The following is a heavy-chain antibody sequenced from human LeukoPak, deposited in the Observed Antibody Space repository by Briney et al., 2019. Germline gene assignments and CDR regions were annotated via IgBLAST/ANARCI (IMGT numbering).Heavy chain of an antibody. CDR2: ISSKSEHI. Sequence: PGGSPRLSCAASGFTFNVFSMNWIRQAPGKGLEWVSSISSKSEHILYSDSVKDRFTISRDNAKNSLYLQVNSLRVEDTAVYYCTRFESDFAYYYGMDVWGQGTTVTVSS. CDR3: TRFESDFAYYYGMDV. J-gene: IGHJ6*02. V-gene: IGHV3-21*01. D-gene: IGHD2-21*01. CDR1: GFTFNVFS.